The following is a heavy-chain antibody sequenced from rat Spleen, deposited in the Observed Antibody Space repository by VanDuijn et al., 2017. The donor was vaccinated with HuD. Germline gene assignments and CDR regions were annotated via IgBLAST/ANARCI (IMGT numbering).Heavy chain of an antibody. J-gene: IGHJ2*01. Sequence: EVQLVESGGGLVQPGRSMRLSCAASGFNFSSYYMVWVRQAPTKGLEWVASIDTGGSNTYYRQSVKGRFTISRDNAKSTLYLRMDSLRSEDTATYYCTRKGELWGQGVMVTVSS. CDR2: IDTGGSNT. CDR3: TRKGEL. V-gene: IGHV5-25*01. D-gene: IGHD5-1*01. CDR1: GFNFSSYY.